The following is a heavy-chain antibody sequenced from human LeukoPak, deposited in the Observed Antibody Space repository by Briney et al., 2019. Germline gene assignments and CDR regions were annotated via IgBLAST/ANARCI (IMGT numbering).Heavy chain of an antibody. CDR3: AKGVPRYEGGAWIDAFDI. D-gene: IGHD2-21*01. CDR1: GFTFTTYA. J-gene: IGHJ3*02. Sequence: PGWSLRLSCAASGFTFTTYAMSWVRQAPGKGLEWVSSISGSGGSTYYADSVKGRFTISRDNSKNTLSLQMNNLRADDTALYYCAKGVPRYEGGAWIDAFDIWGQGTMVTVSS. CDR2: ISGSGGST. V-gene: IGHV3-23*01.